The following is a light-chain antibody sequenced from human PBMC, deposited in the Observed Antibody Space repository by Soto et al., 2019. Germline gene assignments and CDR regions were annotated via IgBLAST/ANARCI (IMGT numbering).Light chain of an antibody. CDR2: DAS. J-gene: IGKJ1*01. CDR3: QQYNDWTLT. CDR1: QSISSW. Sequence: DIQMTQSPSTLSASVGDRVTITCRASQSISSWLAWYQQKPGKAPKILIYDASSLESGVQSRFSGSGAGTEFTLTISSLQSEDFALDYCQQYNDWTLTFGQGTKVDIK. V-gene: IGKV1-5*01.